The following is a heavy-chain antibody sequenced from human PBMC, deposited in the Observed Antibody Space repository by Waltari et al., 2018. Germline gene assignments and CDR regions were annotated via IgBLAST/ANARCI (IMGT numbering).Heavy chain of an antibody. CDR2: IYYSGST. D-gene: IGHD6-13*01. Sequence: QLQLQESGPGLVKPSETLSLTCTVSGGSISSSSYYWGWIRQPPGKGLEWIGSIYYSGSTYYNPSLKSRVTISVDTSKNQFSLKLSSVTAADTAVYYCARDSSNWSSYYYYYMDVWGKGTTVTVSS. CDR1: GGSISSSSYY. V-gene: IGHV4-39*07. CDR3: ARDSSNWSSYYYYYMDV. J-gene: IGHJ6*03.